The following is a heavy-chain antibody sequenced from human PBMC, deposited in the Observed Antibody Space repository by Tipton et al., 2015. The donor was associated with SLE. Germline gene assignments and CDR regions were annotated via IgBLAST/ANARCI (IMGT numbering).Heavy chain of an antibody. Sequence: TLSLTCTVSGGSISSGGYYWSWIRQHPGKGLEWIGYIYYSGGTNYNPSLKSRVTISVDTSKNQFSLKLSSVTAADTAVYYCARGNPSLFDYWGQGTLVTVSS. J-gene: IGHJ4*02. D-gene: IGHD1-14*01. CDR1: GGSISSGGYY. V-gene: IGHV4-61*08. CDR3: ARGNPSLFDY. CDR2: IYYSGGT.